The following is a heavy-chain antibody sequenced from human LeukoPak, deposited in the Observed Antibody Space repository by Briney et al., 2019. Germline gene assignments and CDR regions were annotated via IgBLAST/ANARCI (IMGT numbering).Heavy chain of an antibody. Sequence: GGSLRLSCAASGFTFSSYAMHWVRQAPGKGLEWVAVISYDGSNKYYADSVKGRFTISRDNSKNTLYLQMNSLRAEDTAVYYCARDYTGYFPWGQGTLVIVSS. V-gene: IGHV3-30-3*01. D-gene: IGHD3-9*01. CDR1: GFTFSSYA. CDR2: ISYDGSNK. J-gene: IGHJ5*02. CDR3: ARDYTGYFP.